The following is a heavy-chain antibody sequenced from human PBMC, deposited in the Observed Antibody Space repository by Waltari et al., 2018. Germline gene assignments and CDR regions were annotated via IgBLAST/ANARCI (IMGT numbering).Heavy chain of an antibody. CDR1: GFTVRSNY. Sequence: EVQLVESGGGLIQPGGSLRLSCAASGFTVRSNYMSWVRQAPGKGLEWVSVIYSGGSTYYADSVKGRFTISRDNSKNTLYLQMNSLRAEDTAVYYCARDPTSSWTFDYWGQGTLVTVSS. CDR3: ARDPTSSWTFDY. V-gene: IGHV3-53*01. CDR2: IYSGGST. J-gene: IGHJ4*02. D-gene: IGHD6-13*01.